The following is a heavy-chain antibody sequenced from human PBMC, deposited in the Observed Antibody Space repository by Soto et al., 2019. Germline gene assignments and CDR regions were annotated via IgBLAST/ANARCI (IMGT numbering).Heavy chain of an antibody. Sequence: PGGSLRLSCAVSGFTFSNAWMNWVRQAPGKGLEWVGRIKSKRDGGTTDCAAPVQDRFTISRDDSKNTLYPQMNSLKTEDTAVYYCATGVLPPDYWGQGTLVTVSS. CDR2: IKSKRDGGTT. CDR3: ATGVLPPDY. J-gene: IGHJ4*02. CDR1: GFTFSNAW. V-gene: IGHV3-15*01.